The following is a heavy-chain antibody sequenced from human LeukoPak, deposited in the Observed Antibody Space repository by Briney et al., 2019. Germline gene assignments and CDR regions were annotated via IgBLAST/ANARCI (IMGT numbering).Heavy chain of an antibody. Sequence: PGRSLRLSCAVSGFNFSSYWMSWVRQAPGKGLEWVANTKQDGSEKNYVDSVKGRFTISRDNAKNSLYLQMNSLRAEDTAVYYCARDRPRGGFDYWGQGTLVTVSS. CDR2: TKQDGSEK. V-gene: IGHV3-7*01. CDR1: GFNFSSYW. J-gene: IGHJ4*02. D-gene: IGHD3-10*01. CDR3: ARDRPRGGFDY.